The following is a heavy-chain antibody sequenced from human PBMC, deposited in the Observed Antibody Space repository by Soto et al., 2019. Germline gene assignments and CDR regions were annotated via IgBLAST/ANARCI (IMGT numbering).Heavy chain of an antibody. Sequence: SETLSLTCTVSGGSISSSSYYWGWIRQPPGKGLEWIGSIYYSGSTYYNPSLKSRVTISVDTSKNPFSLKLSSVTAADSVVYYCASERRDGCNYLFDYWGQGTLVTVSS. V-gene: IGHV4-39*02. CDR2: IYYSGST. CDR3: ASERRDGCNYLFDY. J-gene: IGHJ4*02. CDR1: GGSISSSSYY. D-gene: IGHD5-12*01.